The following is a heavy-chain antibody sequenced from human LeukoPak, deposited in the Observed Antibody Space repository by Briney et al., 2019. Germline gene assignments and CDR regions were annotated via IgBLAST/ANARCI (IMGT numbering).Heavy chain of an antibody. J-gene: IGHJ6*03. D-gene: IGHD2-15*01. Sequence: SETLSLTCTVSGGSISSYYWSWIRQPPGKGLEWIGSIYHSGSTYYNPSLKSRVTISVDTSKNQFSLKLSSVTAADTAVYYCARVKNGHGILHYYYYYYVDVWGKGTTVTVSS. V-gene: IGHV4-38-2*02. CDR3: ARVKNGHGILHYYYYYYVDV. CDR1: GGSISSYY. CDR2: IYHSGST.